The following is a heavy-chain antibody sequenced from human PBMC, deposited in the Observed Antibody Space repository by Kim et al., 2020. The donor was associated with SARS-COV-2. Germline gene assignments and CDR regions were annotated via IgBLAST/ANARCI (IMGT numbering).Heavy chain of an antibody. CDR3: ARPDPGIAVAGTI. CDR2: IDPSDSYT. J-gene: IGHJ4*02. D-gene: IGHD6-19*01. Sequence: GASLQISCKGSGYLFTSYWISWVRQMPGKGLEWMGRIDPSDSYTNYSPSFQGHVTISADKSISTAYLQWSSLKASDTAMYYCARPDPGIAVAGTIWGQGTLVTVSS. V-gene: IGHV5-10-1*01. CDR1: GYLFTSYW.